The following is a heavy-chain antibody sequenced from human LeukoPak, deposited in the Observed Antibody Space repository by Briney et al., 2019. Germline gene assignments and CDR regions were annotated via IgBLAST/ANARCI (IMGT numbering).Heavy chain of an antibody. CDR3: VRGYSSPDF. V-gene: IGHV3-23*01. J-gene: IGHJ4*02. CDR1: GFTFTTYA. D-gene: IGHD6-13*01. Sequence: GGSLRLSCSASGFTFTTYAISWVRQAPGRELEWLSSVAVSGSTYYADSVRGRFTISRDNSKNTLSLQMNSLRADDTAIYYCVRGYSSPDFWGQGTLVTVSS. CDR2: VAVSGST.